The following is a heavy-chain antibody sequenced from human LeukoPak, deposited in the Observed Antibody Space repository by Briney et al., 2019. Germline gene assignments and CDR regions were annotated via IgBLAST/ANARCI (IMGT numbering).Heavy chain of an antibody. Sequence: PSETLSLTCTVSGGSISNSHYYWGWIRQPPGKGLEWIGTLYYSVTTYYNPSLKSRVTISVDTSENQFSLKLSSVTAADTAVYYCARLRRSHADQWGQGTLVTVSP. V-gene: IGHV4-39*01. CDR2: LYYSVTT. CDR3: ARLRRSHADQ. CDR1: GGSISNSHYY. D-gene: IGHD2-2*01. J-gene: IGHJ4*02.